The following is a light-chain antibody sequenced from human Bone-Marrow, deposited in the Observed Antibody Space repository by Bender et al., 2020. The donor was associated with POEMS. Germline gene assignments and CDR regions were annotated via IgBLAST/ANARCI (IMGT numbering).Light chain of an antibody. CDR2: SNY. V-gene: IGLV1-44*01. CDR1: DSNFGGNN. Sequence: QSVLTQPPSASGTPGQSVIISCSGTDSNFGGNNVNWYQHLPGTAPRLVVYSNYQRPSGVPARFSGSKSGNAASLTISGLQDEDEADYYCASYTDSSTFVFGTGTKVTVL. CDR3: ASYTDSSTFV. J-gene: IGLJ1*01.